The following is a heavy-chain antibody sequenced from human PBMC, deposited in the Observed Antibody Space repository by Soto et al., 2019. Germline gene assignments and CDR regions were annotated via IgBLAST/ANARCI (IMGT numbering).Heavy chain of an antibody. V-gene: IGHV1-69*13. CDR1: GGTFSSYA. CDR3: ARVWELLGNWFDP. Sequence: SVKVSCKASGGTFSSYAISWVRQAPGQGLEWMGGIIPIFGTANYAQKFQGRVTITADESTSTAYMELSSLRSEDTAVYYCARVWELLGNWFDPWGQGTLVTVSS. J-gene: IGHJ5*02. D-gene: IGHD1-26*01. CDR2: IIPIFGTA.